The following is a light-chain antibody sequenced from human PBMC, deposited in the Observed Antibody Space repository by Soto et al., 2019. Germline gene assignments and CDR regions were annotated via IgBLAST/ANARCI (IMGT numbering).Light chain of an antibody. V-gene: IGLV1-47*01. Sequence: QLVLTQPPSASGTPGQKVTISCSGSSSNIGDNYVYWHQQLPGTAPKLLIYRNNQRPSGVPDRFSGSKSGTSASLAISGLRSEDEADYYCAAWDDSLSGYVFGPGTQLTVL. CDR3: AAWDDSLSGYV. J-gene: IGLJ1*01. CDR1: SSNIGDNY. CDR2: RNN.